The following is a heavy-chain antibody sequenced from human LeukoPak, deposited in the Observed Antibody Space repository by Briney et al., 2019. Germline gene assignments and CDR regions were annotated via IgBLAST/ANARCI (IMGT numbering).Heavy chain of an antibody. CDR1: GFIFSDYT. V-gene: IGHV3-21*01. CDR3: TRKSAPFDL. Sequence: GGSLRLSCAASGFIFSDYTMNWVRQTPGLAPEWVSSIHTSSDYVYYSDSVKGRFISSRDNAKNSLYLQMNSLRVEDTGVYYCTRKSAPFDLWGQGILVTVSS. J-gene: IGHJ4*02. D-gene: IGHD3-3*01. CDR2: IHTSSDYV.